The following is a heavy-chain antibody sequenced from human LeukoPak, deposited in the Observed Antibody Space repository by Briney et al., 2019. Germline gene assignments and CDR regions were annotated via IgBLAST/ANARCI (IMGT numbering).Heavy chain of an antibody. CDR2: INHSGST. CDR3: ARKGSPYDYGDYGFT. D-gene: IGHD4-17*01. J-gene: IGHJ3*01. CDR1: GGPFSGYY. V-gene: IGHV4-34*01. Sequence: PSETLSLTCAVYGGPFSGYYWNWIRQPPGKGLEWIGEINHSGSTNYNPSLKSRVTISVDKSKNQFSLKLSSVTAADTAVYYCARKGSPYDYGDYGFTWGQGTMVTVSS.